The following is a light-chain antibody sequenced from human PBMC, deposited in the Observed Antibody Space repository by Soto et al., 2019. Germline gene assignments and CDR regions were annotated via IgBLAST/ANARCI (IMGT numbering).Light chain of an antibody. Sequence: QSALTQPASVSGSPGQSITISCTGTSSDVGGYNYVSWYQQHPGKAPKFMIYDVSNRPSGVSNRFSGSKSGNTASLTISGLQAEDEADYYCSSYTTSNTPQLVFGTGTKVPV. CDR2: DVS. CDR1: SSDVGGYNY. CDR3: SSYTTSNTPQLV. J-gene: IGLJ1*01. V-gene: IGLV2-14*01.